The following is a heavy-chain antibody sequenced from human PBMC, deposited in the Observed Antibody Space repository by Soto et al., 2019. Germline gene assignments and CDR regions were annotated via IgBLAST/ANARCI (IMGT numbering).Heavy chain of an antibody. D-gene: IGHD2-2*01. CDR2: INGGGGSP. V-gene: IGHV3-23*01. CDR1: GFTFSTYT. J-gene: IGHJ4*02. Sequence: EVHLLESGGGLAQPGGSLRLSCAASGFTFSTYTMSWVRRAPGKGLEWVSAINGGGGSPSYADSVQGRFTISRDNPKKQLYLQLNSLTVDDTATYYCAKERCSTSNCYVPDYWGQGAPVTVSS. CDR3: AKERCSTSNCYVPDY.